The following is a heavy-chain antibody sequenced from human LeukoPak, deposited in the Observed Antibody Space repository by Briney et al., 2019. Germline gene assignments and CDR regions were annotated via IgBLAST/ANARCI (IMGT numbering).Heavy chain of an antibody. CDR2: INHSGST. J-gene: IGHJ1*01. CDR3: ASEVKIRGGGYFQD. Sequence: PSETLSLTFAVYGGSFSGYYWSWIRQPPGKGLEWIGEINHSGSTNYNPSLKSRVTISVDTSKNQFSLKLSSVTAADTAVYYCASEVKIRGGGYFQDWGRGTLVTVSS. CDR1: GGSFSGYY. D-gene: IGHD2-21*01. V-gene: IGHV4-34*01.